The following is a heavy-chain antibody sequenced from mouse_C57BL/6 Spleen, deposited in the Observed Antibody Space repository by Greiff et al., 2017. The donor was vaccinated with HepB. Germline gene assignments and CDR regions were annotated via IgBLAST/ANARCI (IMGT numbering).Heavy chain of an antibody. Sequence: EVKLEESGGGLVQPKGSLKLSCAASGFSFNTYAMNWVRQAPGKGLEWVARIRSKSNNYATYYADSVKDRFTISRDDSESMLYLQMNNLKTEDTAMYYCVRQRYDSAWCAYWGQGTLVTVSA. V-gene: IGHV10-1*01. CDR2: IRSKSNNYAT. D-gene: IGHD2-4*01. CDR1: GFSFNTYA. J-gene: IGHJ3*01. CDR3: VRQRYDSAWCAY.